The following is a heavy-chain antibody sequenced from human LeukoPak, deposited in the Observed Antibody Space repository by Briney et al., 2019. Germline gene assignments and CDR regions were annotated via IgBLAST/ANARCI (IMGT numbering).Heavy chain of an antibody. CDR2: INPSGSET. J-gene: IGHJ6*02. V-gene: IGHV3-7*01. Sequence: GGSLRLSCAASGFTLSNHWLTWVRQAPGKRPQWVAHINPSGSETAFLDSVRGRFTISRDSSKNSLYLQVNNLRVEDTAVYHCARGHYGLDVWGQGTTVTVSS. CDR1: GFTLSNHW. CDR3: ARGHYGLDV.